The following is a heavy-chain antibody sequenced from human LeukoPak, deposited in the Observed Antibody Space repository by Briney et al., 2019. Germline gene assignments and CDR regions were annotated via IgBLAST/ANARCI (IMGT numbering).Heavy chain of an antibody. J-gene: IGHJ4*02. CDR1: SGSFNNYY. D-gene: IGHD6-19*01. Sequence: PSETLSLTCTVSSGSFNNYYWSWIRQPPGKGLEWIGYIYYSGSTNYNPSLKSRVTISVDTSKNQFSLKLSSVTAADTAVYYCAREAGYSSGWYNYWGQGTLVTVSS. V-gene: IGHV4-59*01. CDR2: IYYSGST. CDR3: AREAGYSSGWYNY.